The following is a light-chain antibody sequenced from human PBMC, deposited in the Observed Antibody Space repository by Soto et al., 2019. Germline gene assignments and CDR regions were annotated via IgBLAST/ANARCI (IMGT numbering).Light chain of an antibody. CDR3: AAWDDSLNGWV. Sequence: QSVLTQPPSASGTPGQRVTISCSGSSSNIGSETVNWYQQVPGTAPKLLIYANNQRPSGVPDRFSVSKSGTSASLAIGGLQSEDEADYYGAAWDDSLNGWVFGGGTKLTV. V-gene: IGLV1-44*01. CDR2: ANN. J-gene: IGLJ3*02. CDR1: SSNIGSET.